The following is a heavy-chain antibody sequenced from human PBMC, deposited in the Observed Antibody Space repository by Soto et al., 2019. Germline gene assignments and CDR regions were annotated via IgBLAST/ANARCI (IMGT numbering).Heavy chain of an antibody. D-gene: IGHD3-22*01. CDR3: ARDRRAYDSSGYYRYYFDY. V-gene: IGHV4-31*03. J-gene: IGHJ4*02. CDR2: IYYSGST. CDR1: GGSISSGGYY. Sequence: SETLSLTCTVSGGSISSGGYYWSWIRQHPGKGLEWIGYIYYSGSTYYNPSLKSRVTISVDTSKNQFSLKLSSVTAADTAVYYCARDRRAYDSSGYYRYYFDYWGQGTLVTVSS.